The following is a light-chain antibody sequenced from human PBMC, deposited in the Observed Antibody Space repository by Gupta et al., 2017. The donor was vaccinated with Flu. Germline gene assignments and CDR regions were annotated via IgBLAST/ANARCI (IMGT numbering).Light chain of an antibody. CDR3: CSYEDGRYV. CDR2: DVS. V-gene: IGLV2-11*01. CDR1: SGDVGSYNY. Sequence: GTSGDVGSYNYASWYQLHPGQAPKPMIYDVSGRPSGIPDRFSASQSGSTASLTVSGLQAEDEADYYCCSYEDGRYVFGTGTKVTVL. J-gene: IGLJ1*01.